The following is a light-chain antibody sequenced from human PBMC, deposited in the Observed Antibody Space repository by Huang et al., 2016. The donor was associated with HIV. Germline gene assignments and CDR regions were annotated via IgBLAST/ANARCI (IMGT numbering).Light chain of an antibody. CDR1: QIIGNTY. CDR2: AAS. CDR3: QQLRT. Sequence: VLTQSPGTLSLSPGKRATISCRASQIIGNTYLAWYQQKPVQAPRLLIYAASTISTDIPDMFCGRGSKTDFSLTISRLAREDFAIYYCQQLRTFGQGTKLEIK. V-gene: IGKV3-20*01. J-gene: IGKJ2*01.